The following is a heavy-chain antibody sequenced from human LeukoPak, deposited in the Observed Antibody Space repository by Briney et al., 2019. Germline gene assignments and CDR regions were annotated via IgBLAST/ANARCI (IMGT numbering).Heavy chain of an antibody. CDR3: AREDVDIVATIGWSDP. D-gene: IGHD5-12*01. V-gene: IGHV1-2*02. J-gene: IGHJ5*02. Sequence: ASVEVSCTASGYTFTGYYIDWVRQRTGQGLEWMGWINPNNGGTNYAQKFQGRVTMTRDTSISTAYMELNRLTSDDTAVYYCAREDVDIVATIGWSDPWGQGTLVTVSS. CDR1: GYTFTGYY. CDR2: INPNNGGT.